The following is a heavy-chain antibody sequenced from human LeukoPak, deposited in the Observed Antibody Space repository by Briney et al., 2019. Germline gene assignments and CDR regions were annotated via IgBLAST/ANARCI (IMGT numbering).Heavy chain of an antibody. Sequence: QTGGSLRLSCAASGFTISSYAMYWVRQAPGKGLEGVGVISYDGSNKYYADSVKGRFTISRDNSKNTLYVQMSSLRAEDTAVYYCARDSVYDSSKGAFDIWGKGTMVTVSS. CDR3: ARDSVYDSSKGAFDI. CDR2: ISYDGSNK. D-gene: IGHD3-22*01. V-gene: IGHV3-30*04. CDR1: GFTISSYA. J-gene: IGHJ3*02.